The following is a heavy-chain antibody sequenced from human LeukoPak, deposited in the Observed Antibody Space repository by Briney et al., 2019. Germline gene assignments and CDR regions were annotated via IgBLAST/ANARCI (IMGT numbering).Heavy chain of an antibody. CDR3: ASRPQSSSWXGGYLS. CDR1: GYTFTSYD. V-gene: IGHV1-8*01. J-gene: IGHJ4*02. CDR2: MNPNSGNT. Sequence: ASVKVSCKASGYTFTSYDINWVRQATGQGLEWMGWMNPNSGNTGYAQKFQGRVTMTRNTSISTAYMELSSLRSEDTAVYYCASRPQSSSWXGGYLSWGQGTLVTVSS. D-gene: IGHD6-13*01.